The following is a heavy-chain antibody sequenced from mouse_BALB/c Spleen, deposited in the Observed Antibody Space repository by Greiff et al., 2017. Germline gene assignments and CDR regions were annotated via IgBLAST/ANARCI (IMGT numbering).Heavy chain of an antibody. Sequence: EVKLVESGGGLVKPGGSLKLSCAASGFTFSSYAMSWVRQTPEKRLEWVASISSGGSTYYPDSVKGQFTISRDNARNILYLQMSSLRSEETAMYYCARDDGYYDAMDYWGQGTSVTVAA. D-gene: IGHD2-3*01. CDR3: ARDDGYYDAMDY. CDR2: ISSGGST. J-gene: IGHJ4*01. V-gene: IGHV5-6-5*01. CDR1: GFTFSSYA.